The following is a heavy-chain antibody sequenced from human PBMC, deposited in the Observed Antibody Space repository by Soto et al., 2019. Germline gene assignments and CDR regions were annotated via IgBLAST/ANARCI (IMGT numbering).Heavy chain of an antibody. J-gene: IGHJ4*02. V-gene: IGHV1-2*02. CDR3: ARDITIFGEVIVPRVFDY. Sequence: QVQLVQSGTEVKKPGASVKVSCKASGYTFTANFLHWVRQAPGQGLEWMGWIDPENGDTAYAPRFQGRVTMTRATSISTAYMELSRLRSDDTAVYYCARDITIFGEVIVPRVFDYWGQGALVTVSP. CDR1: GYTFTANF. CDR2: IDPENGDT. D-gene: IGHD3-3*01.